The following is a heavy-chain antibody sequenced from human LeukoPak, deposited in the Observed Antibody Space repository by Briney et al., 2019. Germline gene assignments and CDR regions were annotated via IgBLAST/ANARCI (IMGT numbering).Heavy chain of an antibody. D-gene: IGHD6-6*01. Sequence: SETLSLTCAVYGGSFSGYYWSWIRQPPGKGLEWIGKINHSGSTNYNPSLKSRVTISVDTSKNQFSLKLSSVTAADTAVYYCARFGPYSSSSWTSYYYMDVWGKGTTVTLSS. CDR1: GGSFSGYY. J-gene: IGHJ6*03. CDR3: ARFGPYSSSSWTSYYYMDV. CDR2: INHSGST. V-gene: IGHV4-34*01.